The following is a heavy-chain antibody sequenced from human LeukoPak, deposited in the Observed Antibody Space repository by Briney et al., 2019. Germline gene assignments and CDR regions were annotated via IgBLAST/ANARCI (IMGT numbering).Heavy chain of an antibody. D-gene: IGHD2-2*01. J-gene: IGHJ4*02. Sequence: ASVKVSCKASGYTFTSYDINWVRQATRQGLEWMGWMNPNSGNTGYAQKFQGRVTMTRNTSISTAYMELSSLRSEDMALYYCAKEGCSSTSCYLDYWGQGTLVTVSS. CDR2: MNPNSGNT. CDR1: GYTFTSYD. V-gene: IGHV1-8*01. CDR3: AKEGCSSTSCYLDY.